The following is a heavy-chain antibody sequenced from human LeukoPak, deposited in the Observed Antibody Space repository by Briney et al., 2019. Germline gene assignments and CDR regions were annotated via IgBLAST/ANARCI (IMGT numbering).Heavy chain of an antibody. D-gene: IGHD1-7*01. J-gene: IGHJ4*02. CDR2: IKQDGSDK. Sequence: GGSLTLSCAASGFTFSSYGLSWVWQPPRQGKDWVATIKQDGSDKYYVDSVKGRFTISRDNAKNSLYLQINSLRAEDTAVYFCARDPEGTTTPESWGQGTLVTVSS. V-gene: IGHV3-7*01. CDR3: ARDPEGTTTPES. CDR1: GFTFSSYG.